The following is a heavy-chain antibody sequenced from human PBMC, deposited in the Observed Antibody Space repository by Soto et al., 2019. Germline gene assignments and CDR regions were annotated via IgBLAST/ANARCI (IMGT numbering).Heavy chain of an antibody. D-gene: IGHD4-17*01. CDR3: VREGTVTFDS. Sequence: QVQLVESGGRVVQPGRSLRLSCTASGFIFDNHGMHWVRQAPGKGLEWVAVIWFDGSQKYYTDSVKGRFTISRDDSKSTLYLQMNNLTVDDTAMYFCVREGTVTFDSWGQGTMVTVSS. J-gene: IGHJ5*01. CDR1: GFIFDNHG. CDR2: IWFDGSQK. V-gene: IGHV3-33*01.